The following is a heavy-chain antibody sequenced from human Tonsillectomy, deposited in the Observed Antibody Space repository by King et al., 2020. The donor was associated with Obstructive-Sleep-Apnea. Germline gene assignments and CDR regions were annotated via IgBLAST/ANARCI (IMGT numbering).Heavy chain of an antibody. CDR3: ASDRCSGTTCYDVFDI. J-gene: IGHJ3*02. Sequence: VQLVESGGGLVKPGGSLRISCAASGFPFSSYGMNCVRQAPGKGLECVSSISGSGDYIYYAESVKGRFTISRDNAKNTVYLQMSDLRVEDAATYFCASDRCSGTTCYDVFDIWGQGTAVAVSS. V-gene: IGHV3-21*04. D-gene: IGHD2-2*01. CDR2: ISGSGDYI. CDR1: GFPFSSYG.